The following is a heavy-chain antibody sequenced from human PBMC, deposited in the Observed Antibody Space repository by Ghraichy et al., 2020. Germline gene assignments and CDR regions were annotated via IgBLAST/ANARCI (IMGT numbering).Heavy chain of an antibody. V-gene: IGHV3-23*01. CDR3: AKIAVAGTGDYWYFDL. J-gene: IGHJ2*01. CDR1: GFTFSSYA. D-gene: IGHD6-19*01. Sequence: GGSLRLSCAASGFTFSSYAMIWVRQAPGKGLEWVSGIRSSGGSTFYADSVKGRFTISRDNSKNTLYVQMNSLRAEDTAVYYCAKIAVAGTGDYWYFDLWGRGTLVTVSS. CDR2: IRSSGGST.